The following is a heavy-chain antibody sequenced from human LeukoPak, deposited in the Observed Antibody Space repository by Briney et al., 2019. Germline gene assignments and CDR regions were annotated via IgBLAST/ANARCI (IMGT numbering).Heavy chain of an antibody. Sequence: GESLRISCKGSGYSFTSYWISWVRQMPRKGLEWMGRIDPSDSYTNYSPSFQGHVTISADKSISTAYLQWSSLKASDTAMYYCARLGYCSGGSCYPNFDYWGQGTLVTVSS. V-gene: IGHV5-10-1*01. J-gene: IGHJ4*02. CDR3: ARLGYCSGGSCYPNFDY. CDR1: GYSFTSYW. CDR2: IDPSDSYT. D-gene: IGHD2-15*01.